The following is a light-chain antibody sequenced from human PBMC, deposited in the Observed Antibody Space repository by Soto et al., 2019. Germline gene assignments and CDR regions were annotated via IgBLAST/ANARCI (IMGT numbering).Light chain of an antibody. CDR2: EVS. CDR1: SSDVGGYTY. Sequence: QSALTQPAAVSGSPGQSITISCTGTSSDVGGYTYVSWYQQHPGKAPKLIIYEVSNRPSGVSNRFSGSRSGNTASLTISGLQAEDEADYYCNSYTSGSTYVFGPGTKVTVL. V-gene: IGLV2-14*01. J-gene: IGLJ1*01. CDR3: NSYTSGSTYV.